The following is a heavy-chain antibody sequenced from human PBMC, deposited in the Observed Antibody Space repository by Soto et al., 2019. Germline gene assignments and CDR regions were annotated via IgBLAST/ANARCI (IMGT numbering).Heavy chain of an antibody. Sequence: GGSLRLSCAASGFTFDDYAMHWVRQAPGKGLEWVSGISWNSGSIGYADSVKGRFTFSRDNSKNTLYLQMNSLRAEDTAVYYCAKFGMATTKRSPPYYIDYWGQGALVTVSS. V-gene: IGHV3-9*01. D-gene: IGHD1-1*01. CDR3: AKFGMATTKRSPPYYIDY. CDR1: GFTFDDYA. CDR2: ISWNSGSI. J-gene: IGHJ4*02.